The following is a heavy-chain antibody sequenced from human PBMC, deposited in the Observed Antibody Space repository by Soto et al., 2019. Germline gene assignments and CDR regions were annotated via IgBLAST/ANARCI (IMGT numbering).Heavy chain of an antibody. Sequence: PGGSLRLSCAASGFTFSSYAMSWVRQAPGKGLEWVSAISGSGGSTYYADSVKGRFTISRDNSKNTLYLQMNSLRAEDTAVYYCAKAREQQLWGSRGGWYYGMDVWGQGTTVTVYS. CDR1: GFTFSSYA. CDR3: AKAREQQLWGSRGGWYYGMDV. CDR2: ISGSGGST. D-gene: IGHD6-13*01. V-gene: IGHV3-23*01. J-gene: IGHJ6*02.